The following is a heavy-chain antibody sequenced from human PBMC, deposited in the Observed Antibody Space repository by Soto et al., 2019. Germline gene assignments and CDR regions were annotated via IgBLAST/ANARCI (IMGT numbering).Heavy chain of an antibody. CDR2: ISAYNGNT. CDR1: GYTFTSYG. J-gene: IGHJ6*02. CDR3: ARGIAVAGTPYYYYGMDV. D-gene: IGHD6-19*01. Sequence: ASVKVSCKASGYTFTSYGISWVRQAPGQGLEWMGWISAYNGNTNYAQKLQGRVTMTTDTSTSTAYMELRSLRSDDTAVYYCARGIAVAGTPYYYYGMDVWGQWTTVTVSS. V-gene: IGHV1-18*01.